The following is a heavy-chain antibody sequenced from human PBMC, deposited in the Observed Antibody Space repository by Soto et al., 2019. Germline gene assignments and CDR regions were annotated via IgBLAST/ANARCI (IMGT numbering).Heavy chain of an antibody. CDR2: ISPDGSEK. V-gene: IGHV3-7*01. CDR1: VFTFSSFW. J-gene: IGHJ4*02. Sequence: WWSLRLSCSASVFTFSSFWMDWVRQAPGKGLEWVANISPDGSEKHYVDSVKGRFTISRDNARNSLYLQMSSLTAEDSALYYCSRSLNSWGQGTRVTVSS. CDR3: SRSLNS.